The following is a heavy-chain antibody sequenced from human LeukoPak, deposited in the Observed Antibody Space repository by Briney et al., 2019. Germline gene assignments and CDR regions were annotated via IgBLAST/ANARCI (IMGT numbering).Heavy chain of an antibody. J-gene: IGHJ4*02. CDR2: IYTGGNT. Sequence: GGSLRLSCAASGFTVDSNYLSWVRQAPGKGLEWVSTIYTGGNTYYAASVKGRLTISRDNSKNTLYLQMNSLRAEDTAVYYCAKVTGGDMITYGGLDYWGQGTLVTVSS. D-gene: IGHD3-16*01. CDR1: GFTVDSNY. V-gene: IGHV3-53*01. CDR3: AKVTGGDMITYGGLDY.